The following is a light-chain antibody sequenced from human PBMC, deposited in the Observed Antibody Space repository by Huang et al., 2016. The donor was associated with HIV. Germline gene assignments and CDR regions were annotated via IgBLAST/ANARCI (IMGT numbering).Light chain of an antibody. V-gene: IGKV2-28*01. Sequence: DFVMTQSPLSLPVTPGEPASISCRSSQSLLHSNGYTYLDWYLQKPGQFPQLLISLSSNRASGVPDRFSGSGSVTYFTLKISRVEAEDVGVYYCMQALQTPRTFGQGTRLEIK. CDR3: MQALQTPRT. CDR1: QSLLHSNGYTY. CDR2: LSS. J-gene: IGKJ5*01.